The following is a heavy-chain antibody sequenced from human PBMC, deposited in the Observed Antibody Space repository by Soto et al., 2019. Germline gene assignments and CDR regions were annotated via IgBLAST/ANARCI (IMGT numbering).Heavy chain of an antibody. CDR2: ISSSGDGT. D-gene: IGHD3-3*01. CDR3: AKNGDFWSWGMDF. V-gene: IGHV3-23*01. Sequence: SLRLSCAASGFTFSTYAMTWVRQAPGKGLEWVAIISSSGDGTYYVDSVKGRFTISRDNSRNTLNLQMNGLRAEDTAVYYCAKNGDFWSWGMDFWGQGTTVTVSS. J-gene: IGHJ6*02. CDR1: GFTFSTYA.